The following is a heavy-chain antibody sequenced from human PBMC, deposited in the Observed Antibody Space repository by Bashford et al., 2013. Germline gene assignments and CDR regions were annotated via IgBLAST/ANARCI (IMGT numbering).Heavy chain of an antibody. J-gene: IGHJ6*02. V-gene: IGHV1-2*02. CDR2: INPNSGGT. D-gene: IGHD2-15*01. Sequence: WVRQAPGQGLEWMGWINPNSGGTNYAQKFQGRVTMTRDTSISTAYMELSNLRSDDTATYYCARGTLSLDRTSGARKVLPRNGRRRGPGTTVTVSS. CDR3: ARGTLSLDRTSGARKVLPRNGRR.